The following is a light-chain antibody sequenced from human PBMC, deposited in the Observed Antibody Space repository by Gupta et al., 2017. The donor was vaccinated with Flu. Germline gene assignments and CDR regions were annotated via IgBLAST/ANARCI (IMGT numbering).Light chain of an antibody. V-gene: IGKV1-9*01. CDR1: QGISSY. CDR2: AAS. Sequence: DIQLTQSPSFLSASVGDRVTITCRASQGISSYLAWYQQKPGKAPKPLIYAASTLQSGVPSRFSGSGSGTEFTLTISSLQPEDFATYYCQHLNSSLVIFGQGTKVDIK. CDR3: QHLNSSLVI. J-gene: IGKJ2*01.